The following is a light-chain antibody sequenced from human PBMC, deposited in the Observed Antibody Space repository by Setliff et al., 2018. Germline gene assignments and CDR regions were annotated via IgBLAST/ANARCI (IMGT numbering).Light chain of an antibody. Sequence: AIQLTQSPSSLSASVGDSVSVTCRASQGISSALAWYQQKPGKPPKLLIYDASTLESGVPSRFSGSGSGTYFTLTISSLQPEDFATYYCQQFSSFPLTFGGGTKVDIK. V-gene: IGKV1-13*02. CDR3: QQFSSFPLT. CDR2: DAS. J-gene: IGKJ4*01. CDR1: QGISSA.